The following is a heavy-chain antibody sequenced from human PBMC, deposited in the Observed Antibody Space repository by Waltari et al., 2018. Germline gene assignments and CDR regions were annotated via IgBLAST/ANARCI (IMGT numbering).Heavy chain of an antibody. CDR3: ARAMSSGWSDAFDI. CDR2: IYYSGST. CDR1: GGSISSYY. D-gene: IGHD6-19*01. V-gene: IGHV4-59*01. Sequence: QVQLQESGPGLVKPSETLSLTCTVSGGSISSYYWSWIRQPPGKGLEWIVYIYYSGSTNYNPSLKSRVTISVDTSKNQFSLKLSSVTAADTAVYYCARAMSSGWSDAFDIWGQGTMVTVSS. J-gene: IGHJ3*02.